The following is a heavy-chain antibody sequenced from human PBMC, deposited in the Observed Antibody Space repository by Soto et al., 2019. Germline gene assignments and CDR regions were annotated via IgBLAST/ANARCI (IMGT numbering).Heavy chain of an antibody. Sequence: PGGSLRLSCAASGFTFSSYAMSWVRQAPGKGLEWVSAISGSGGSTYYADSVKGRFTISRDNSKNTLYLQMNSLRAEDTAVYYCAKNPGYCSGGSCFPTNFDYWGQGTLVTVSS. D-gene: IGHD2-15*01. CDR3: AKNPGYCSGGSCFPTNFDY. CDR2: ISGSGGST. CDR1: GFTFSSYA. V-gene: IGHV3-23*01. J-gene: IGHJ4*02.